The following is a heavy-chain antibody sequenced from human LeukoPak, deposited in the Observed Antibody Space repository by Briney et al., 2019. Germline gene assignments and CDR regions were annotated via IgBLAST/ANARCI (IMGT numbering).Heavy chain of an antibody. CDR2: INPDSGGT. Sequence: GASVKVSCKASGYTFTGYYMHWVRQAPGQGPEWMGWINPDSGGTKYVQKFQGRVTMTRDTSITTAYMELSGLRSDDTAVYYRARDFTPELNWSYLRGNWFDPRGQETLVTVSS. CDR1: GYTFTGYY. J-gene: IGHJ5*02. CDR3: ARDFTPELNWSYLRGNWFDP. D-gene: IGHD1-7*01. V-gene: IGHV1-2*02.